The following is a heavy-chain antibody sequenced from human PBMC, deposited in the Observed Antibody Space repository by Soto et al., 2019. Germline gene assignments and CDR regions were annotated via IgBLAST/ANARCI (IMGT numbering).Heavy chain of an antibody. CDR2: LSSSSRETT. V-gene: IGHV3-23*01. CDR1: GFTFSRYV. D-gene: IGHD3-16*01. CDR3: AANTYYDYVWGSYNY. Sequence: EVQLLESGGGLVQPGGSLRLSCGASGFTFSRYVMGWVRQAPGKGLEWVSSLSSSSRETTHYADSVKGRFTISRDNPKSTLYLQMNRLRAEDTAVYYCAANTYYDYVWGSYNYWGHGTLVTVSS. J-gene: IGHJ4*01.